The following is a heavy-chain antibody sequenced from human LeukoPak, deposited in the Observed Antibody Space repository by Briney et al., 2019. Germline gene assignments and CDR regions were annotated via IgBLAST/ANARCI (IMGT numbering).Heavy chain of an antibody. CDR3: ARSSPCGSSSCGFDP. Sequence: GESLKISCKGSGYSFTSYWIGWARQMPGKGLEWMGIIYPGDSDTRYSPSFQGQVTISADKSISTAYLQWSSLKASDTAMYYCARSSPCGSSSCGFDPWGQGTLVTVSS. D-gene: IGHD6-13*01. J-gene: IGHJ5*02. CDR2: IYPGDSDT. V-gene: IGHV5-51*01. CDR1: GYSFTSYW.